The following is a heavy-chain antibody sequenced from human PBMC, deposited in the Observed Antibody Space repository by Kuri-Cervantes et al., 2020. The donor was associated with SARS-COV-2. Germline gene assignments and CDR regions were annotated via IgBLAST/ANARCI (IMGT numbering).Heavy chain of an antibody. D-gene: IGHD3-16*02. CDR3: ARGVIVGELSLFGKN. V-gene: IGHV4-34*01. J-gene: IGHJ4*02. Sequence: SCAVYGGSFSGYYWSWIRQPPGKGLEWIGEINHSGSTNYNPSLKSRVTISVDTSKNQFSLKLSSVTAADTAVYYCARGVIVGELSLFGKNWGQGTLVTVSS. CDR1: GGSFSGYY. CDR2: INHSGST.